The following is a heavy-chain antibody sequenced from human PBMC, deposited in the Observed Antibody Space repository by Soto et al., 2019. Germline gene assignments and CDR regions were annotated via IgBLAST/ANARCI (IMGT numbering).Heavy chain of an antibody. V-gene: IGHV3-7*01. CDR2: IKQEGSEN. CDR3: ARGHSSSSLLLGS. J-gene: IGHJ5*02. Sequence: EVQLVESGGGLVQPGGSLRLSCAASGFTCSNYWMSWVRQAPGKGLEWVANIKQEGSENYYVDSVKGRFSISRDKAKNSLYLQMNSLRAEDTAVYYCARGHSSSSLLLGSWGQGTLVTVAS. CDR1: GFTCSNYW. D-gene: IGHD6-6*01.